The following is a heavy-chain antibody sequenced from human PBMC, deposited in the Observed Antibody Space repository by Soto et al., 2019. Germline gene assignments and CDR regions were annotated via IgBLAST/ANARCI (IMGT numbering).Heavy chain of an antibody. D-gene: IGHD2-15*01. CDR1: GCTFSSYA. CDR2: ISGSGGST. V-gene: IGHV3-23*01. Sequence: GGSLRLSCAASGCTFSSYAMSWVRQAPGKGLEWVSAISGSGGSTYYADSVKGRFTISRDNSKNTLYLQMNSLRAEDTAVYYCAKPPGHCSGGSCYPGYYYFDYWGQGTLVTVSS. J-gene: IGHJ4*02. CDR3: AKPPGHCSGGSCYPGYYYFDY.